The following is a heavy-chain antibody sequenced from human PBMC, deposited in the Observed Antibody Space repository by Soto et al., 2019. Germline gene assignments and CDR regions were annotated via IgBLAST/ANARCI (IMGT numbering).Heavy chain of an antibody. V-gene: IGHV3-48*02. CDR1: GFTFTSYS. D-gene: IGHD3-16*01. Sequence: LRLSCAASGFTFTSYSMNWVRQAPGQGLEWVSYITSKSTTIKYADSVKGRFTVSRDNAKNSLYLQLNSLRDEDTAVYYCAREMGACSDSSCYPGPYDSWGQGTLVTVSS. CDR3: AREMGACSDSSCYPGPYDS. J-gene: IGHJ5*02. CDR2: ITSKSTTI.